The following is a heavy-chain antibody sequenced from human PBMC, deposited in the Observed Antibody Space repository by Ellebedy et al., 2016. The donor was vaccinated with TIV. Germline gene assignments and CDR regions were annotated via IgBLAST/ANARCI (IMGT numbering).Heavy chain of an antibody. CDR3: ANKGATDYYYYMDV. Sequence: GGSLRLSCAASGFTFSSYSMNWVRQAPGKGLEWVSYNSSSSSTMYYADSVKGRFTISRDNAKNSLYLQMNSLRAEDTAVYYCANKGATDYYYYMDVWGKGTTVTVSS. V-gene: IGHV3-48*04. D-gene: IGHD1-26*01. J-gene: IGHJ6*03. CDR1: GFTFSSYS. CDR2: NSSSSSTM.